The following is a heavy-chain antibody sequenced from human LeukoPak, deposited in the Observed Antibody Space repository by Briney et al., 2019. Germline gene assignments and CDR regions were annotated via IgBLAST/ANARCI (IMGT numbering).Heavy chain of an antibody. CDR2: IWYDGSGK. D-gene: IGHD4-17*01. V-gene: IGHV3-33*06. CDR3: AKQIRVTSVQHLS. CDR1: GFTFSSYG. Sequence: GRSLRLSCAASGFTFSSYGMHWVRQAPGKGLEWVAVIWYDGSGKYHADSVKGRFTISRDNSKNALYLQMNSLRAEETAVYYCAKQIRVTSVQHLSWGQGTLVTVSS. J-gene: IGHJ5*02.